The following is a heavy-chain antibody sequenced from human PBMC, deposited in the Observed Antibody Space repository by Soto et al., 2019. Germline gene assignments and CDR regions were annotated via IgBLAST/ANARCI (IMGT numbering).Heavy chain of an antibody. V-gene: IGHV3-30*18. Sequence: QVQLVESGGGVVQPGRSLRLSCAASGFTFSSYGIHWVRQAPGKGLEWVALISYDGTDKYYADSVKGRLTISRDNSKNTLYLQMSSLGHEDTAVYYCVKERYAQLWLEDYGMDVWGQGTTVTV. D-gene: IGHD5-18*01. CDR3: VKERYAQLWLEDYGMDV. J-gene: IGHJ6*02. CDR1: GFTFSSYG. CDR2: ISYDGTDK.